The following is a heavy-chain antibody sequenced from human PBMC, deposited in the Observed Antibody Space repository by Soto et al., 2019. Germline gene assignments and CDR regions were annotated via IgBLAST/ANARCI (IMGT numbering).Heavy chain of an antibody. CDR2: IFSNDEK. CDR1: GFSLSNARMG. Sequence: SGPTLVNPTETLTLTCTVSGFSLSNARMGVSWIRQPPGKALEWLAHIFSNDEKSYSTSLKSRLTISKDTSKSQVVLTMTNMDPVDTATYYCARAAEGTYYYGSGSRPHFDYWGQGTLVTVSS. V-gene: IGHV2-26*01. CDR3: ARAAEGTYYYGSGSRPHFDY. J-gene: IGHJ4*02. D-gene: IGHD3-10*01.